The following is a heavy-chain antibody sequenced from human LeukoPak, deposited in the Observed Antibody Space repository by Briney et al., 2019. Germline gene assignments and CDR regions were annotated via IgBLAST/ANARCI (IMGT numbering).Heavy chain of an antibody. CDR2: INPHNGDT. J-gene: IGHJ4*02. Sequence: GASVKVSCKASGYTLTGYYMHWVRQAPGQGLEWMGWINPHNGDTNSAQKFRGRVSMTWDTSITTAYLELSRLVSDDTAVYYCARDPPSSVATRPIFDYWGQGTLVTVSS. D-gene: IGHD6-6*01. CDR1: GYTLTGYY. CDR3: ARDPPSSVATRPIFDY. V-gene: IGHV1-2*02.